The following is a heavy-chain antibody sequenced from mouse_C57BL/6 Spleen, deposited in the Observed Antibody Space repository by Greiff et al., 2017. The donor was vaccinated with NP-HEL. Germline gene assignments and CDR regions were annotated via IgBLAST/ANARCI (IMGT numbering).Heavy chain of an antibody. Sequence: EVQGVESGGGLVKPGGSLKLSCAASGFTFSSYAMSWVRQTPEKRLEWVATISDGGSYTYYPDNVKGRFTISRDNAKNNLYLQMSHLKSEDTAMYYCARDPGETAMGYWGQGTSVTVSS. V-gene: IGHV5-4*01. CDR1: GFTFSSYA. CDR3: ARDPGETAMGY. D-gene: IGHD2-13*01. J-gene: IGHJ4*01. CDR2: ISDGGSYT.